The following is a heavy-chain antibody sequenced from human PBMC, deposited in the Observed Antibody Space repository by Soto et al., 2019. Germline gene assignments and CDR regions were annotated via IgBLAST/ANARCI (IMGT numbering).Heavy chain of an antibody. CDR1: GFTFSSYA. J-gene: IGHJ4*02. V-gene: IGHV3-23*01. Sequence: PGSFLRLSCAASGFTFSSYAMSLVRQAPGKGLEWVSAISGSGGSTYYADSVKGRFTISRDNSKNTLYLQMNSLRAEDTAVYYCAKWFGSDWVPYYFDYWGQGTLVTVSS. D-gene: IGHD3-10*01. CDR3: AKWFGSDWVPYYFDY. CDR2: ISGSGGST.